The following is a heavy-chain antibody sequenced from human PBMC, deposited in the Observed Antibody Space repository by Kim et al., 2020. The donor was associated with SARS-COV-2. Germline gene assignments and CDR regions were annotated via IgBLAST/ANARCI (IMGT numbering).Heavy chain of an antibody. D-gene: IGHD3-22*01. Sequence: GGSLRLSCAASGFTFDDYAMHWVRQAPGKGLEWVSGISWNSGSIGYADSVKGRFTISRDNANNSLYLQMNSLRAEDTALYYCAKAYSAGHYYYDSSGYYSDAFDIWGQGTMVTVSS. CDR3: AKAYSAGHYYYDSSGYYSDAFDI. J-gene: IGHJ3*02. CDR2: ISWNSGSI. V-gene: IGHV3-9*01. CDR1: GFTFDDYA.